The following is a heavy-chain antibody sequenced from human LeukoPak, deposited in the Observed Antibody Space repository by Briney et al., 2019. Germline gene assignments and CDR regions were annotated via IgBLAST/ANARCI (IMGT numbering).Heavy chain of an antibody. Sequence: PSETLSLTCAVYGGSFSGYYWSWIRQPPAKGLEWIGEINHSGSTNYHPSLKSRVTISVDTSKNQFSLKLSSVTAADTAVYYCQGGYYYMDVWGKGTTVTVSS. J-gene: IGHJ6*03. V-gene: IGHV4-34*01. CDR3: QGGYYYMDV. CDR1: GGSFSGYY. CDR2: INHSGST. D-gene: IGHD3-16*01.